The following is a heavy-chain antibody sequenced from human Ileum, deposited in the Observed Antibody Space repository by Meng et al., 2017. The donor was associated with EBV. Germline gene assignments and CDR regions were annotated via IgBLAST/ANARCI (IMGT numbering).Heavy chain of an antibody. CDR1: AAYLSSITFF. CDR2: IFNSGST. V-gene: IGHV4-39*07. CDR3: ARDYSSSWYSGGFFKY. D-gene: IGHD6-13*01. J-gene: IGHJ1*01. Sequence: SGTGLGIPIDTKSRTDTRSAAYLSSITFFLCVIRKLPCKGLERIGIIFNSGSTSYSPSLMSRVIISVDTSENLFSLKLISVTAAYTAVYYFARDYSSSWYSGGFFKYWGQGILVTVSS.